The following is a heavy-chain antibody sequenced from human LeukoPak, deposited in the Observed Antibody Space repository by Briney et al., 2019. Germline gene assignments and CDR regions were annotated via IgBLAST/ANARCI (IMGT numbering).Heavy chain of an antibody. J-gene: IGHJ4*02. V-gene: IGHV4-39*07. CDR2: IYYSGST. D-gene: IGHD3-22*01. Sequence: SETLSLTCTVSGGSISSSSYYWGWIRQPPGKGLEWIGSIYYSGSTYYNPSLKSRVTISVDTSKNQFSLKLSSVTAADTAVYYCARLNPYDSSGYYRYFDYWGQGTLVTVSS. CDR3: ARLNPYDSSGYYRYFDY. CDR1: GGSISSSSYY.